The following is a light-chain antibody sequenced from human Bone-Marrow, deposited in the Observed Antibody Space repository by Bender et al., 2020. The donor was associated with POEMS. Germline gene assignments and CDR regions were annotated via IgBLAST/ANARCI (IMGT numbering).Light chain of an antibody. CDR2: DVS. J-gene: IGLJ1*01. Sequence: QSVLTQPASVSGSPGQSITISCTGTTGDIGAYNYVSWYQQHPGKAPKLMIYDVSNRPSGVSNRFSGSKSGNTASLTISGLQAEDEADYYCCSYADSSTLVLGTGTKVTVL. V-gene: IGLV2-14*03. CDR1: TGDIGAYNY. CDR3: CSYADSSTLV.